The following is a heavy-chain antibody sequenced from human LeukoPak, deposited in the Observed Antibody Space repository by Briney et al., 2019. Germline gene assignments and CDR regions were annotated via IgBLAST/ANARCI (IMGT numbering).Heavy chain of an antibody. D-gene: IGHD7-27*01. J-gene: IGHJ4*02. CDR2: INPNTGGT. CDR3: ARSLRPHDPSGA. Sequence: ASVKVSCKASGYTFTGYSIHWVRQAPEQGLEWIGWINPNTGGTNFAQKFQGRVTMTRDTSISTAYMELSTLRSDDTAVYYCARSLRPHDPSGAWGQGTLVTVSS. CDR1: GYTFTGYS. V-gene: IGHV1-2*02.